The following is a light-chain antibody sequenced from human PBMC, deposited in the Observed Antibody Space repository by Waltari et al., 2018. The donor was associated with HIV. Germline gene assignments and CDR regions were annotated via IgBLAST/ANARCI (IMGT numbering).Light chain of an antibody. CDR1: RPDIGLYDF. V-gene: IGLV2-14*01. Sequence: SALPQPASMSGSPGPSITISCTGSRPDIGLYDFVSWYKHLPNTAPQLILYGVNRRPPGVTSRFSASQSGDVASLTISGLQPEDEADYYCTSHTLTRILLFGGGTRLTVL. CDR2: GVN. CDR3: TSHTLTRILL. J-gene: IGLJ3*02.